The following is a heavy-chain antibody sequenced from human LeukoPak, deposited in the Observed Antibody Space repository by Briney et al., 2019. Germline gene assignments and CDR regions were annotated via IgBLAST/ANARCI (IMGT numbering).Heavy chain of an antibody. J-gene: IGHJ4*02. D-gene: IGHD3-10*01. CDR2: ISDSGGST. Sequence: GGSLRPSCAVSGITLGNYGMSWVRQPPGKGLEWVAGISDSGGSTNYADSVKGRFTISRDTPRNTLYLQMNSLRAEDTAVYFCAKRGVVIRVFLVGFHKEAYYFDSWGQGALVTVSS. V-gene: IGHV3-23*01. CDR1: GITLGNYG. CDR3: AKRGVVIRVFLVGFHKEAYYFDS.